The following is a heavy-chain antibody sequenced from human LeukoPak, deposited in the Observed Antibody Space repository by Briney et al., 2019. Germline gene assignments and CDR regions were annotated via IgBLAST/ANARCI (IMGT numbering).Heavy chain of an antibody. CDR3: AKGNSSSWYIHFDY. Sequence: GGSLRLSCAASGFTFSSYSMNWVRQAPGKGLEWVSSISSSSSYIYYADSVKGRYTISRDNAKNSLYLQMNSLRADDTAVYYCAKGNSSSWYIHFDYWGQGTLVTVSS. D-gene: IGHD6-13*01. CDR2: ISSSSSYI. J-gene: IGHJ4*02. V-gene: IGHV3-21*04. CDR1: GFTFSSYS.